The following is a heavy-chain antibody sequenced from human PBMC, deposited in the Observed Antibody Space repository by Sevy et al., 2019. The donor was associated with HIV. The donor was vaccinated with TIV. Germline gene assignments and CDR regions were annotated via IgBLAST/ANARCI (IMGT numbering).Heavy chain of an antibody. CDR3: ARGDFDAFDI. D-gene: IGHD2-21*02. J-gene: IGHJ3*02. V-gene: IGHV4-59*01. CDR2: IYYSGST. Sequence: SDTLSLTCTVSGGSISSYYWSWIRQPPGKGLEWIGYIYYSGSTNYNPSLKSRVTISVDTSKNQFSLKLSSVTAADTAVYYCARGDFDAFDIWGQGTMVTVSS. CDR1: GGSISSYY.